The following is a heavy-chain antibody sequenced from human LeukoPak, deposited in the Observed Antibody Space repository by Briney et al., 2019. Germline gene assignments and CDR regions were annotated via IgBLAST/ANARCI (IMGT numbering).Heavy chain of an antibody. V-gene: IGHV4-59*01. CDR3: ARDRGAVAGTRGLFDY. J-gene: IGHJ4*02. CDR1: GGSISSYY. Sequence: SSETLSLTCTVSGGSISSYYWSWIRQPPGKGLEWIGYIYYSGSTNYNPSLKSRVTISVDTSKNQFSLKLSSVTAADTAVYYCARDRGAVAGTRGLFDYRGQGTLVTVSS. CDR2: IYYSGST. D-gene: IGHD6-19*01.